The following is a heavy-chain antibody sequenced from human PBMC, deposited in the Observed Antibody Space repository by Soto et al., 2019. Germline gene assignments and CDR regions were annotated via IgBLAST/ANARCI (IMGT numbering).Heavy chain of an antibody. D-gene: IGHD6-19*01. CDR3: AREQQSGWDFDY. V-gene: IGHV4-38-2*02. CDR2: IYHSGST. J-gene: IGHJ4*02. CDR1: VYSISSGYY. Sequence: PSETLSHTCAVSVYSISSGYYWGWFRQPPGKGLEWIGSIYHSGSTYYNPSLKSRVTISVDTSKNQFSLKLSSVTAAETAVYYCAREQQSGWDFDYWGQGTLVTVS.